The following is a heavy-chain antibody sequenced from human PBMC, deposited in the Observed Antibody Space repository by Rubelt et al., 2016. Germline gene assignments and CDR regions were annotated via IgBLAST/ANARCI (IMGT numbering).Heavy chain of an antibody. CDR2: MNPNTGNT. J-gene: IGHJ4*02. CDR3: ARGVI. D-gene: IGHD3-10*01. V-gene: IGHV1-8*01. CDR1: GYTFTSYG. Sequence: QVQLVQSGAEVRKPGASMKVSCKASGYTFTSYGLNWVRQGTGQGLEWMGWMNPNTGNTGYAQKFQGRVTMTSNISISTAYLYLSSLRSEDTAVYYCARGVIWGQGTLVAVSS.